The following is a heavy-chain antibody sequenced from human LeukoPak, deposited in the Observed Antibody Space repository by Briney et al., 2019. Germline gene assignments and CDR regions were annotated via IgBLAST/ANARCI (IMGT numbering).Heavy chain of an antibody. D-gene: IGHD4-17*01. CDR1: GFTFSSYA. J-gene: IGHJ5*02. CDR2: ISYDGSNK. Sequence: GGSLRLSCAASGFTFSSYAMHWVRQAPGKGLEWVAVISYDGSNKYYADSVKGRFTISRDNSKNTLYLHMNSLRAEDTAVYYCARGYGGFDPWGQGTLVTVSS. CDR3: ARGYGGFDP. V-gene: IGHV3-30-3*01.